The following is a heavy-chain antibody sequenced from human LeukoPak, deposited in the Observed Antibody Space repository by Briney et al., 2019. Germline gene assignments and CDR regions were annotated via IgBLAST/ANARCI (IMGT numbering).Heavy chain of an antibody. CDR1: GGSISGSNW. CDR3: ARRGVVVTRDAFDI. V-gene: IGHV4-4*02. CDR2: IYHSGST. J-gene: IGHJ3*02. Sequence: KTSETLSLTCAVSGGSISGSNWWSWVRQPPGKGLEWIGEIYHSGSTNYNPSLKSRVTISVDKSKNQFSLKLSSVTAADTAVYYCARRGVVVTRDAFDIWGQGTMVTVSS. D-gene: IGHD3-22*01.